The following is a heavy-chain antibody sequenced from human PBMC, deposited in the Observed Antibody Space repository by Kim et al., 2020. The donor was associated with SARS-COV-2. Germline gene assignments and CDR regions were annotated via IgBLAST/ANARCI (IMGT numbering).Heavy chain of an antibody. Sequence: KSRVTISVDTSKNQFSLKLSSVTAADTAVYYCARHVLLWFGESFAGAFDICGQGTMVTVSS. CDR3: ARHVLLWFGESFAGAFDI. D-gene: IGHD3-10*01. J-gene: IGHJ3*02. V-gene: IGHV4-59*08.